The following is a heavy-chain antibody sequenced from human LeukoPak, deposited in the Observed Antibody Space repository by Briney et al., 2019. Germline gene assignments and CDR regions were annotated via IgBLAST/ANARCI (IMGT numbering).Heavy chain of an antibody. CDR2: INSGSSTI. J-gene: IGHJ4*02. Sequence: SGGYLRLSCAASGFIFSTYSMNWVRQAPGKGLEWVSYINSGSSTIYYVDSVKGRFTISRDNAKNSLYLQMNSLRAEDPAVYYCARDLDYGGRGLDSWGQGTLVIVPS. CDR3: ARDLDYGGRGLDS. D-gene: IGHD4-23*01. CDR1: GFIFSTYS. V-gene: IGHV3-48*04.